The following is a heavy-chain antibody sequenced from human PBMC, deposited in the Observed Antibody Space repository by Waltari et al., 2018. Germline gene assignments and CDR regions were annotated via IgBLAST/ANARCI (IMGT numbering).Heavy chain of an antibody. Sequence: QLQLQESGPGLVKPSETLSLTCTVSGGSISSSSYYWGWIRQPPGKGLEWIGSIYYSGSTYYNPSLKSRVTISVDTSKNQFSLKLSSVTAADTAVYYCARLSIAARHISLRPFDYWGQGTLVTVSS. CDR3: ARLSIAARHISLRPFDY. J-gene: IGHJ4*02. CDR1: GGSISSSSYY. V-gene: IGHV4-39*01. CDR2: IYYSGST. D-gene: IGHD6-6*01.